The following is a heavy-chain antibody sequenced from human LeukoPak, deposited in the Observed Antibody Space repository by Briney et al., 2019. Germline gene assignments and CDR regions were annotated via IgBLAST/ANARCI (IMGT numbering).Heavy chain of an antibody. V-gene: IGHV1-3*01. CDR2: INAGNGNT. Sequence: ASVKVSCKASGYTFTSYAMHWVRQAPGQRLEWMGWINAGNGNTKYSQKLQGRVTMTTDTSTNTAYMELRSLRSDDTAVYYCARVQYSSSWGHYFDYWGQGTLVTVSS. D-gene: IGHD6-13*01. CDR3: ARVQYSSSWGHYFDY. J-gene: IGHJ4*02. CDR1: GYTFTSYA.